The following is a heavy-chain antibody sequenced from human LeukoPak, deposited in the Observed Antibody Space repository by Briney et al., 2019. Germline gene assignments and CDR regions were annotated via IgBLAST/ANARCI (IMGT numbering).Heavy chain of an antibody. Sequence: VASVKVSCKASGYTFTNYGIYWVRQAPGQGLEWMGWISAYNGDTNYAQELQGRVTMTTDTSTSTAYMELRSLRSDDTAVYYCARGGYVLYMDVWGKGTTVTVSS. V-gene: IGHV1-18*01. CDR3: ARGGYVLYMDV. D-gene: IGHD5-12*01. CDR2: ISAYNGDT. J-gene: IGHJ6*03. CDR1: GYTFTNYG.